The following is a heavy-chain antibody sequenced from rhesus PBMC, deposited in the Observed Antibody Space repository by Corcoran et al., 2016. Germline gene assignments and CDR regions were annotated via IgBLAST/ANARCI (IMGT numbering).Heavy chain of an antibody. CDR3: ARDRITIFGLVTPFDY. Sequence: QVQLQESGPGLVKPSETLSLTCAVSGGSIRSSNWWSWIRKPPGNGMEWIGYISGSSGSTDYNPSRKRRVTIATETYKTQVSLKLSSVTAAYSDVYYCARDRITIFGLVTPFDYWGQGVLVTGSS. J-gene: IGHJ4*01. D-gene: IGHD3-3*01. V-gene: IGHV4-65*01. CDR2: ISGSSGST. CDR1: GGSIRSSNW.